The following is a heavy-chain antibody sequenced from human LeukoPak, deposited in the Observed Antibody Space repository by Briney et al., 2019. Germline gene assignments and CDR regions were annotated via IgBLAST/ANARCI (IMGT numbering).Heavy chain of an antibody. V-gene: IGHV3-9*01. CDR2: ISWNSGSI. D-gene: IGHD3-22*01. CDR1: GFTFDDYA. CDR3: AKDIDYDSSGYYLDY. Sequence: PGRSLRLSCAASGFTFDDYAMHWVRHAPGKGLEWVSGISWNSGSIGYADSVKGRFTISRDNAKNSLYLQMNSLRAEDTALYYCAKDIDYDSSGYYLDYWGQGTLVTVSS. J-gene: IGHJ4*02.